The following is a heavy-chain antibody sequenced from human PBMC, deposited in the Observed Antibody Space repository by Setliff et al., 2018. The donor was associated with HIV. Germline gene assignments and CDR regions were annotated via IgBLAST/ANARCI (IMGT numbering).Heavy chain of an antibody. Sequence: ASVKVSCKASGYTFTSYGISWVRQAPGQGLEWMGWISAYNGNTNYAQKLQGRVTMTTDTSTSTAYMELRSLRSDDTAVYYCARGPPIVVVPAALLTFDYWGQGTLVTGLL. CDR3: ARGPPIVVVPAALLTFDY. CDR1: GYTFTSYG. CDR2: ISAYNGNT. D-gene: IGHD2-2*01. V-gene: IGHV1-18*01. J-gene: IGHJ4*02.